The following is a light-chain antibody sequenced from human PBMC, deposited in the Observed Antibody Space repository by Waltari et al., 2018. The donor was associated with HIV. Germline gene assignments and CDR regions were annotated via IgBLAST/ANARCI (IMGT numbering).Light chain of an antibody. CDR3: SSYTSSSTWV. CDR2: EGS. Sequence: QSALTQPASVSGSPGQSITISCTGTSSAVGGYNYVSWYQHHPGNAPKLSIYEGSSRPSGVSDRFSGSKSGNTASLTISGLQAEDGTDYYCSSYTSSSTWVFGGGTKLTVL. J-gene: IGLJ3*02. CDR1: SSAVGGYNY. V-gene: IGLV2-14*01.